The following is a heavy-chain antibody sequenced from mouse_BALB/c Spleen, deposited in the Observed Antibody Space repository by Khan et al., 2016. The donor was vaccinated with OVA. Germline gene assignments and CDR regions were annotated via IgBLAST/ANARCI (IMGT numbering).Heavy chain of an antibody. CDR3: ARRGLDGIFAY. Sequence: QVQLQQSGTELAKPGASLKMSCTASGYTFTTYWIHWVKQRPGQGLEWIGYIDPSIDYTEYNQNFKDKATFTADKSSSTAYMQLTSLTSEDSAVYYCARRGLDGIFAYWGQGTLVTVSA. J-gene: IGHJ3*01. V-gene: IGHV1-7*01. D-gene: IGHD2-1*01. CDR1: GYTFTTYW. CDR2: IDPSIDYT.